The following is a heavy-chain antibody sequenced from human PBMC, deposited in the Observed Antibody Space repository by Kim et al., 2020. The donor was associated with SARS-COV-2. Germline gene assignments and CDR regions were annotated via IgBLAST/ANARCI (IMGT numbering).Heavy chain of an antibody. V-gene: IGHV4-39*07. J-gene: IGHJ2*01. D-gene: IGHD6-13*01. Sequence: SETLSLTCTVSGGSISSSSYYWGWIRQPPGKGLEWIGSIYYSGSTYYNPSLKSRVTISVDTSKNQFSLKLSSVTAADTAVYYCASSGSSSWYNFDLWGRGTLVTVSS. CDR3: ASSGSSSWYNFDL. CDR1: GGSISSSSYY. CDR2: IYYSGST.